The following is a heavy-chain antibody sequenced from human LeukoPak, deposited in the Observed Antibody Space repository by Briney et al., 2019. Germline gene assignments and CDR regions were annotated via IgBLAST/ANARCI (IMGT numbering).Heavy chain of an antibody. V-gene: IGHV3-23*01. CDR1: GFTFGSYN. CDR3: AKSYDTSTSPDH. CDR2: ISHSDDST. J-gene: IGHJ5*02. Sequence: PGGSLRLSCAASGFTFGSYNMNWVRQAPGKGLEWVSSISHSDDSTYYADSVKGRFTISRDNSKDTVYLQMNSLRVDDTALYHCAKSYDTSTSPDHWGQGILVSVSS. D-gene: IGHD3-3*01.